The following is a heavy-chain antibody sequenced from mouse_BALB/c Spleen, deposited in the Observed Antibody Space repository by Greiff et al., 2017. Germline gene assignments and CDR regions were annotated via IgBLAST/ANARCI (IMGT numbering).Heavy chain of an antibody. J-gene: IGHJ4*01. CDR3: ARGYGSSNYYAMDY. CDR1: GFTFSSYY. CDR2: INSNGGST. V-gene: IGHV5-6-2*01. D-gene: IGHD1-1*01. Sequence: EVKVVESGGGLVKLGGSLKLSCAASGFTFSSYYMSWVRQTPEKRLELVAAINSNGGSTYYPDTVKGRFTISRDNAKNTLYLQMSSLKSEDTAMYYCARGYGSSNYYAMDYWGQGTSVTVSS.